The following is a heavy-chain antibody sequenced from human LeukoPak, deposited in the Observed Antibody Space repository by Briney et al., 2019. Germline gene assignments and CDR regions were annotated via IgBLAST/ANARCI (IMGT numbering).Heavy chain of an antibody. CDR1: GYTFTGYY. Sequence: ASVKVSCKASGYTFTGYYMHWVRQAPGQGLEWMGWINPNSGGTNYAQKFQGRVTMTRDTSISTAYMELSRLRSDDTAVYYCARGRLYGSGSRVFDYWGQGTLVTVSS. D-gene: IGHD3-10*01. V-gene: IGHV1-2*02. J-gene: IGHJ4*02. CDR3: ARGRLYGSGSRVFDY. CDR2: INPNSGGT.